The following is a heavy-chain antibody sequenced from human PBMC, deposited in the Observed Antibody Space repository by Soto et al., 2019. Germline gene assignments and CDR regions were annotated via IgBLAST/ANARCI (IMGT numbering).Heavy chain of an antibody. CDR2: MTGSGGFT. D-gene: IGHD3-10*01. CDR1: GFSFSAYA. Sequence: PGGSLRLSCVASGFSFSAYAMSWVRQAPGKGLEWVSGMTGSGGFTYYADSVKGRFTISRVNSLHTVYLQMNSLGPEDTAVYFCARSSGVSTPDFDYWGQGALVTVSS. J-gene: IGHJ4*02. CDR3: ARSSGVSTPDFDY. V-gene: IGHV3-23*01.